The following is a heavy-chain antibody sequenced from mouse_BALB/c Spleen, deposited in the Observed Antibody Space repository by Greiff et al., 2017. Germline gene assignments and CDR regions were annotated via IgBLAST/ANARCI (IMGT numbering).Heavy chain of an antibody. J-gene: IGHJ3*01. D-gene: IGHD1-2*01. CDR1: GFNIKDYY. V-gene: IGHV14-1*02. CDR2: IDPENGNT. Sequence: EVQLQQSGAELVRPGALVKLSCKASGFNIKDYYMHWVKQRPEQGLEWIGWIDPENGNTIYDPKFQGKASITADTSSNTAYLQLSSLTSEDTAVYYCARPTAGAWFAYWGQGTLVTVSA. CDR3: ARPTAGAWFAY.